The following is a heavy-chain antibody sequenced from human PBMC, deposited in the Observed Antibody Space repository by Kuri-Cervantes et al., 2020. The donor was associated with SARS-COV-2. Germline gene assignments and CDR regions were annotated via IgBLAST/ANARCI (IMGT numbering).Heavy chain of an antibody. D-gene: IGHD2-21*01. J-gene: IGHJ4*02. CDR3: YCAPKEGFDS. Sequence: ASVKVSCKASGYTFTGYYIHWVRQAPGQGLEWMGWINPDRGNTNYAQKFQGRVTLARDTSTSTVYMELSSLTSEDTAIYYCYCAPKEGFDSWGQGTLVTVSS. V-gene: IGHV1-2*02. CDR2: INPDRGNT. CDR1: GYTFTGYY.